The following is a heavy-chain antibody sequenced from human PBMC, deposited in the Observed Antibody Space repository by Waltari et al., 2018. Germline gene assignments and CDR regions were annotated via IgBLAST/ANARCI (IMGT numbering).Heavy chain of an antibody. Sequence: QLQLQESGPGLVKPSEPLSLTCTVPGGSISSSSYYWAWFRQPPGKGLEWIGSIYYSGSTYYNPSLKSRVTISVDTSKNQFSLKLSSVTAADTAVYYCARAMVRGVMDYWGQGTLVTVSS. D-gene: IGHD3-10*01. CDR3: ARAMVRGVMDY. J-gene: IGHJ4*02. CDR1: GGSISSSSYY. V-gene: IGHV4-39*01. CDR2: IYYSGST.